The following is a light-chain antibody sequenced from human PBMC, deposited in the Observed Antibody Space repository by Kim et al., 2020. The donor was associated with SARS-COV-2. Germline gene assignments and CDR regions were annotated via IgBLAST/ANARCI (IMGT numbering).Light chain of an antibody. Sequence: EIVLTQSPGTLSLSPGERATLSCRASQSVSSSYLAWYQQKPGQAPRLLIYCASSRATGIPDRFSGSGSGTDFTLTISRLEPEDFAVYYCQQYGSSPWTFGQGTEVDIK. CDR1: QSVSSSY. V-gene: IGKV3-20*01. CDR2: CAS. J-gene: IGKJ1*01. CDR3: QQYGSSPWT.